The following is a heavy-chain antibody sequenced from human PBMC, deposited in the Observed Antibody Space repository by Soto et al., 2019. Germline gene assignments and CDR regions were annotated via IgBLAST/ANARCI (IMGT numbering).Heavy chain of an antibody. D-gene: IGHD6-13*01. J-gene: IGHJ4*02. CDR3: ARDFLTGYSSSWYAY. V-gene: IGHV1-18*01. Sequence: GASMKVSCKASGYTFTSYGISWVRHAPGQGLEWMGWISAYNGNTNYAQKLQGRVTMTTDTSTSTAYMELRSLRSDDTAVYYCARDFLTGYSSSWYAYWGQGTLVTVXS. CDR1: GYTFTSYG. CDR2: ISAYNGNT.